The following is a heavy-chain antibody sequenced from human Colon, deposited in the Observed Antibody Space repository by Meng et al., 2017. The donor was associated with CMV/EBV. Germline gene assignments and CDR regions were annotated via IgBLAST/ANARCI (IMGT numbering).Heavy chain of an antibody. Sequence: SGYTVTDYYLHWVRQAPGQGPEWMGWINPNSGATYYAQKFQGRVTLTRDTSINTAYMELSRPISDDTAVYFCATAGGTNFYSYYFDYWGQGTLVTVSS. CDR1: GYTVTDYY. V-gene: IGHV1-2*02. J-gene: IGHJ4*02. D-gene: IGHD2/OR15-2a*01. CDR2: INPNSGAT. CDR3: ATAGGTNFYSYYFDY.